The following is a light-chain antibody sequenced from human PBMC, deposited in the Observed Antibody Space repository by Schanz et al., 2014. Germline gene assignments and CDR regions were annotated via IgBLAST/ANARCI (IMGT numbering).Light chain of an antibody. Sequence: DIQMTQSPATLSASVGDRVSLTCRANQTISVWLAWIQLKPGKAPKSLIHKASSLESGVPSRFSGSGSATEFPLTINSLQPDDFATYYCQQYYRYPYTFGRGSRLDIK. J-gene: IGKJ2*01. CDR2: KAS. CDR3: QQYYRYPYT. CDR1: QTISVW. V-gene: IGKV1-5*03.